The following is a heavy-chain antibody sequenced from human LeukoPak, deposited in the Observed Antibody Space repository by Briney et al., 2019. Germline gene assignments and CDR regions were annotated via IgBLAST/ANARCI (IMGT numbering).Heavy chain of an antibody. J-gene: IGHJ3*02. V-gene: IGHV1-69*06. CDR2: ITPFFGTT. CDR1: GGSFSSDV. Sequence: PRASVKVSCKASGGSFSSDVISWVRQAPGQGLEWLGGITPFFGTTIYAPKFQGRVTITADKSTSTAYMELSSLRSEDTAVYYCARESVEMATIDIWGQGTMVTVSS. CDR3: ARESVEMATIDI. D-gene: IGHD5-24*01.